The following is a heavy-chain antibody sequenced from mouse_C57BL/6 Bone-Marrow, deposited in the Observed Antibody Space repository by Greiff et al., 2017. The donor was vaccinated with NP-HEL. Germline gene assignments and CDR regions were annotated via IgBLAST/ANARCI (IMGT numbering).Heavy chain of an antibody. V-gene: IGHV1-85*01. Sequence: QVHVKQSGPELVKPGASVKLSCKASGYTFTSYDINWVKQRPGQGLEWIGWIYPRDGSTKYNEKFKGKATLTVDTSSSTAYMELHSLTSEDSAVYFCAREDYYGSSPWFAYWGQGTLVTVSA. CDR3: AREDYYGSSPWFAY. D-gene: IGHD1-1*01. CDR2: IYPRDGST. J-gene: IGHJ3*01. CDR1: GYTFTSYD.